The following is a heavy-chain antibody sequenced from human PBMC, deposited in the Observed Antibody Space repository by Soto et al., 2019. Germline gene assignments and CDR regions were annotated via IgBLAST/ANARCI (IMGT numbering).Heavy chain of an antibody. CDR1: GGSISSGGYY. D-gene: IGHD3-9*01. V-gene: IGHV4-31*03. J-gene: IGHJ4*02. CDR3: ARFPSAPKILTGSPPIDY. Sequence: PSETLSLTCTVSGGSISSGGYYWSWIRQHPGKGLEWIGYIYYSGSTYYNPSLKSRVTISVDTSKNQFSLKLSSVTAADTAVYYCARFPSAPKILTGSPPIDYWGQGTLVTVS. CDR2: IYYSGST.